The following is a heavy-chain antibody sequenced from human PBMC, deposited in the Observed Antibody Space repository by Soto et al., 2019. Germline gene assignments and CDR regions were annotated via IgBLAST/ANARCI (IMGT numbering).Heavy chain of an antibody. J-gene: IGHJ4*02. Sequence: SETLSLTCTVSGGSISSYYWSWIRQPPGKGLEWIGYIYYRGNTNYNPSLKSRVTISLDTSKNQFSPKLSSVTAADTAVYYCARHPGYYDILTGYSTYYFDYWGQGILVTVSS. CDR3: ARHPGYYDILTGYSTYYFDY. D-gene: IGHD3-9*01. V-gene: IGHV4-59*08. CDR2: IYYRGNT. CDR1: GGSISSYY.